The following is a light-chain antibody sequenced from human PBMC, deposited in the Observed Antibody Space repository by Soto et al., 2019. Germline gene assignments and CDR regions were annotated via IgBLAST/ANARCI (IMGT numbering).Light chain of an antibody. V-gene: IGKV1-5*01. J-gene: IGKJ2*01. CDR3: QQYNNLVT. CDR1: QSISSW. CDR2: DAS. Sequence: DIQMTQSPSTLSASVGDRVTITCRASQSISSWLAWYQQKPGKAPKLLIYDASSLESGVPSRFSGSGSGTEFTLTISSLQPDDFATYYCQQYNNLVTFGQGTRLEIK.